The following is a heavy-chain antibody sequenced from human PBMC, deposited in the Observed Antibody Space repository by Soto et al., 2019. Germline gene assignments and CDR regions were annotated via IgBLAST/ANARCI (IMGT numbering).Heavy chain of an antibody. Sequence: QVQLVESGGGVVPPGGFLRVSCVVSGFTFSSYNMHWVRQAPGEGLEWVAVISFDGANTFYADSVKGRFTISRDISRDTLYLQMSRLRVEDTAVYYCARDGYNRGGFDYWGQGTLVSVSS. CDR3: ARDGYNRGGFDY. CDR2: ISFDGANT. CDR1: GFTFSSYN. J-gene: IGHJ4*02. D-gene: IGHD6-25*01. V-gene: IGHV3-30-3*01.